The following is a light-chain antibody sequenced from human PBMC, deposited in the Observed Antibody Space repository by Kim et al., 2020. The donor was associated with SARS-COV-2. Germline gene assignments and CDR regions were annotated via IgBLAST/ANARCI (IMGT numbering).Light chain of an antibody. CDR3: QSYDSTMGV. Sequence: GKTVTISCTGSSGSIASNYVQVYQQRPGSAPTTVIYEDNQRPSGVPDRFSGSIDNSSKSASLTISGLKTEDEAHYYCQSYDSTMGVFGGGTQLTVL. CDR1: SGSIASNY. V-gene: IGLV6-57*02. CDR2: EDN. J-gene: IGLJ2*01.